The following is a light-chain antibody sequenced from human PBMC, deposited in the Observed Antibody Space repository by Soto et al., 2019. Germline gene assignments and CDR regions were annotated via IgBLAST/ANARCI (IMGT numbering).Light chain of an antibody. J-gene: IGKJ4*01. CDR2: GAS. CDR3: QQYNSWPLT. Sequence: EIVMTQSPATLSVSPGEGATLSCKASQSVSSKVAWYQQKPGQAPRLLIYGASIRATAIPGMFSGSGSGTDFTLTISSLQSEGLAVYYCQQYNSWPLTFGGGTKVEIK. CDR1: QSVSSK. V-gene: IGKV3-15*01.